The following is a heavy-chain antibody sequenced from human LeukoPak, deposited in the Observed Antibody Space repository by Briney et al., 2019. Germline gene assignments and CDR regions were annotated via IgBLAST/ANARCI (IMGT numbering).Heavy chain of an antibody. D-gene: IGHD2-21*01. CDR2: MNQDGSEK. V-gene: IGHV3-7*04. Sequence: GGSLRLSCAASGFTFSTYWMSWVRQAPGKGLEWVAQMNQDGSEKYYVDSVKGRFTISRDNAKNSLYLQMNSLRADDTAIYYCARVTIATVFDDWGQGTLVTVSS. J-gene: IGHJ4*02. CDR3: ARVTIATVFDD. CDR1: GFTFSTYW.